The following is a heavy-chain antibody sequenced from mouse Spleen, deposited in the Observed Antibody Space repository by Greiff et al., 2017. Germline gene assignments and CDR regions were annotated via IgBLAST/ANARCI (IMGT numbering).Heavy chain of an antibody. CDR3: ARDRGNLYYAMDY. D-gene: IGHD2-1*01. J-gene: IGHJ4*01. CDR1: GFTFSDYY. V-gene: IGHV5-4*02. CDR2: ISDGGSYT. Sequence: EVQLVESGGGLVKPGGSLKLSCAASGFTFSDYYMYWVRQTPEKRLEWVATISDGGSYTYYPDSVKGRFTISRDNAKNNLYLQMSSLKSEDTAMYYCARDRGNLYYAMDYWGQGTSVTVSS.